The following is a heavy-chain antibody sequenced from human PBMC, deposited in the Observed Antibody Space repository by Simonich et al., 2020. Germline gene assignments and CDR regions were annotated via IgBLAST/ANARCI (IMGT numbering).Heavy chain of an antibody. V-gene: IGHV3-53*01. J-gene: IGHJ4*02. D-gene: IGHD1-1*01. CDR1: GFTVSSNY. CDR3: ARWTATGYYFDY. CDR2: IYSGGST. Sequence: EVQLVESGGGLIQPGGSLRLSCAASGFTVSSNYMSWVRQAPGKGREWVSFIYSGGSTYYADSGKGRFTISRDNSKNTLYLQINSLRAEDTAVYYCARWTATGYYFDYWGQGTLVTVSS.